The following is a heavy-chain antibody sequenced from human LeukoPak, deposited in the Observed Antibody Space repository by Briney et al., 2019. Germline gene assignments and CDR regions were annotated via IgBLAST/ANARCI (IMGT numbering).Heavy chain of an antibody. Sequence: PGGSLRLSCAASGFTFSTYSMNWVRQAPGKGLEWVSSISSSSSYIYYADSVKGRFTISRDNAKNSLYLQMNSLRAEDTAVYYCARGWDVDTAMATNYFDYWGQGTLVTVSS. D-gene: IGHD5-18*01. CDR2: ISSSSSYI. V-gene: IGHV3-21*01. CDR1: GFTFSTYS. J-gene: IGHJ4*02. CDR3: ARGWDVDTAMATNYFDY.